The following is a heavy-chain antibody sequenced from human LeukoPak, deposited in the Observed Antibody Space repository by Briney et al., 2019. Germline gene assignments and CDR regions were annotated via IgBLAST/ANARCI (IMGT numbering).Heavy chain of an antibody. J-gene: IGHJ4*02. CDR2: INPNSGGT. D-gene: IGHD1-1*01. CDR3: ARDSTGNDY. CDR1: GYTFTGYN. V-gene: IGHV1-2*04. Sequence: ASVKVSCKASGYTFTGYNMHWVRQAPGQGLEWMGWINPNSGGTNYAQKFQGWVTMTRDTSISTAYMELKSLKSDDTAVYYCARDSTGNDYWGQGTLITVSS.